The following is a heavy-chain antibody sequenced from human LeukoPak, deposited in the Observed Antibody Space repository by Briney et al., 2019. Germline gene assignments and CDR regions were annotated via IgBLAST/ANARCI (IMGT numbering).Heavy chain of an antibody. D-gene: IGHD3-9*01. CDR2: MNPNSGNT. CDR3: ARATGKDILTGRKLDN. V-gene: IGHV1-8*02. J-gene: IGHJ4*02. Sequence: ASVKVSCKASGGTFSSYAISWVRQATGQGLEWMGWMNPNSGNTGYAQKFQGRVTMTRNTSISIAYMELSSLRSDDTAVYYCARATGKDILTGRKLDNWGQGTLVTVSS. CDR1: GGTFSSYA.